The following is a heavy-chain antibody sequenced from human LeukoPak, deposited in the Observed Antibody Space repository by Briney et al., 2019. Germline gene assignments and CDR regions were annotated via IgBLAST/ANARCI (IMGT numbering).Heavy chain of an antibody. Sequence: GGSLRLSCAASGFNFSRYDMHWVRQAPGKGLEWVAFIHYDGSNQYYADSVKGRFTIPRDNSENTLYLQMSSLRAEDTAVYYCANYDYGDFDYWGQGTLVTVSS. CDR2: IHYDGSNQ. D-gene: IGHD4-17*01. CDR3: ANYDYGDFDY. J-gene: IGHJ4*02. V-gene: IGHV3-30*02. CDR1: GFNFSRYD.